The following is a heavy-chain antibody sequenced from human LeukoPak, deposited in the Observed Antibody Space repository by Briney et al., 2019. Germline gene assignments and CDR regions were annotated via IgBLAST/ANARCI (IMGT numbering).Heavy chain of an antibody. J-gene: IGHJ4*02. D-gene: IGHD6-6*01. Sequence: PGGSLRLSCAASGFTVSSNYVSWVRQAPGKGLDWVSFIYSGCDTYYAASVKARLTLSRDNSKNLLYLQMNSLRAEDTAVYYCARGGAARSAGHWGQGTLVSVAT. V-gene: IGHV3-53*01. CDR3: ARGGAARSAGH. CDR2: IYSGCDT. CDR1: GFTVSSNY.